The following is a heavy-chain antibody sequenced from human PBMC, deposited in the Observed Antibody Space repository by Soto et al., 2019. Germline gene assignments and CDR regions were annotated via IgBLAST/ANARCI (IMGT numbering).Heavy chain of an antibody. CDR3: ARIQLGYDAFDI. CDR1: XXTVXXXX. D-gene: IGHD6-6*01. J-gene: IGHJ3*02. CDR2: IYSGGST. Sequence: GSXRLSCAAXXXTVXXXXXXXXRQAPGKGLEWVSVIYSGGSTYYADSVKGRFTISRDNAKNSLYLQMNSLRAEDTAVYYCARIQLGYDAFDIWGQGTMVTVSS. V-gene: IGHV3-53*01.